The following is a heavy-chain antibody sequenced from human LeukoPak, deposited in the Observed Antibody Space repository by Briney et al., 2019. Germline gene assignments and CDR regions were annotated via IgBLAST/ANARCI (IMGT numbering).Heavy chain of an antibody. D-gene: IGHD3-10*01. CDR1: GGSFSGYY. CDR2: INHSGST. CDR3: ARIPGSGSYRNFDY. J-gene: IGHJ4*02. Sequence: SETLSLTCAVYGGSFSGYYWSWIRQPPGKGLEWIGEINHSGSTNYNPSLKSRVTISVDTSKNQFSLKLSSVTAADTAVYYCARIPGSGSYRNFDYWGQGTLVTVSS. V-gene: IGHV4-34*01.